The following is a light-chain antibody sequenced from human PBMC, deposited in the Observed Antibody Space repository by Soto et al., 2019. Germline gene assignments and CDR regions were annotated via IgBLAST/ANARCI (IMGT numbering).Light chain of an antibody. V-gene: IGLV1-40*01. J-gene: IGLJ3*02. Sequence: QSVLTQPPSVSGAPGQRVTISCTGSSSNIGAGYDVHWYQQLPGTAPKLLIYGNSNRPSEVPDRFSGSKSGTSASLAITGLQAEDEADYFCQSYDSSPSGPVFGGGTKLTVL. CDR3: QSYDSSPSGPV. CDR2: GNS. CDR1: SSNIGAGYD.